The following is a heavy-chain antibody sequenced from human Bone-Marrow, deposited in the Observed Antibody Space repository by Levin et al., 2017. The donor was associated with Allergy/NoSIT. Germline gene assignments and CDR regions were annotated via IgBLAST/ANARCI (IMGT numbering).Heavy chain of an antibody. CDR2: ISSSGKTK. J-gene: IGHJ4*02. D-gene: IGHD3-22*01. V-gene: IGHV3-11*01. CDR3: TRAAPSYYYESSDFQYHFDY. CDR1: GFTFSDSY. Sequence: GGSLRLSCAASGFTFSDSYMTWIRQAPGKGLEWLSYISSSGKTKYYADSVKGRFTISRDNAKNSLYLQMNSLRPEDTAVYYCTRAAPSYYYESSDFQYHFDYWGQGTLATVSS.